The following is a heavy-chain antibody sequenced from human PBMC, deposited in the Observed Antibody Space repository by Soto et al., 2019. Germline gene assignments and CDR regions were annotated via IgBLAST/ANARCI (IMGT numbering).Heavy chain of an antibody. J-gene: IGHJ6*02. CDR1: GRTFVSYC. CDR3: AKDRKRMDV. V-gene: IGHV3-23*01. Sequence: GGSLRLSCAASGRTFVSYCMSWVRQAPGKGLEWVSVITPSSASTFYADSVKGRFTISRDNSKNMLYLQMNSLSAEDTAVYYCAKDRKRMDVWGQGTTVTVSS. CDR2: ITPSSAST.